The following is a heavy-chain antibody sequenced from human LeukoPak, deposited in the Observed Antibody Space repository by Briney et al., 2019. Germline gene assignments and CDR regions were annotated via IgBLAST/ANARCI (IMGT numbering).Heavy chain of an antibody. J-gene: IGHJ3*02. V-gene: IGHV1-2*02. Sequence: GASVKVSCKASGYTFTGYYMHWVRQAPGQGLEWMGWINPNSGGTNYAQKFQGRVTMTRDTSISTAYMELSRLRSDDTAVYYCARWAPEGGTHDNAFDIWGQGTMVTVSS. CDR2: INPNSGGT. D-gene: IGHD3-9*01. CDR3: ARWAPEGGTHDNAFDI. CDR1: GYTFTGYY.